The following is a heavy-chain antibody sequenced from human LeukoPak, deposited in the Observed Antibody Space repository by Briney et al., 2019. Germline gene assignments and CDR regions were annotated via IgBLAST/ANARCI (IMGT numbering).Heavy chain of an antibody. D-gene: IGHD3-9*01. J-gene: IGHJ4*02. V-gene: IGHV1-18*01. Sequence: GASVKVSCKASGYTFTSYGISWVRQAPGQGLEWMGWISAYNGNTNYAQKLQGRVTMTTDTSTSTAYMELRSLRSDDTAVYYCARCHVEELRYFDWLYLCNYWGQGTLVTVSS. CDR1: GYTFTSYG. CDR3: ARCHVEELRYFDWLYLCNY. CDR2: ISAYNGNT.